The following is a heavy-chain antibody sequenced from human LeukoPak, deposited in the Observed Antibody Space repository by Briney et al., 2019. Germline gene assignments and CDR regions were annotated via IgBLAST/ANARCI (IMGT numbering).Heavy chain of an antibody. Sequence: VKVSCKASGGTFSSYAISWVRQAPGQGLEWMGGVIPIFGTANYAQKFQGRVTINADESTRTAYMELSSLRSEDPAVYYCARVCYDSSGYYHLCFQHWGQGTLVTVSS. J-gene: IGHJ1*01. CDR3: ARVCYDSSGYYHLCFQH. CDR2: VIPIFGTA. V-gene: IGHV1-69*13. CDR1: GGTFSSYA. D-gene: IGHD3-22*01.